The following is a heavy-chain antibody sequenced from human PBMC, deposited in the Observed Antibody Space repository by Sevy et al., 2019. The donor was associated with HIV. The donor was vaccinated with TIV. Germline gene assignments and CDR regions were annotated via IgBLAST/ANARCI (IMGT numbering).Heavy chain of an antibody. Sequence: GGSLSLSCAASGFTFSEAWMSWVRQAPGKGLEWVVRIKSKTDAATRDFAAPVRGRFSISRDDSANTVYLVMNNLKPEDTGVYYCAAGTGTSDFDYWGQGTLVTVSS. CDR3: AAGTGTSDFDY. V-gene: IGHV3-15*01. CDR1: GFTFSEAW. CDR2: IKSKTDAATR. D-gene: IGHD1-7*01. J-gene: IGHJ4*02.